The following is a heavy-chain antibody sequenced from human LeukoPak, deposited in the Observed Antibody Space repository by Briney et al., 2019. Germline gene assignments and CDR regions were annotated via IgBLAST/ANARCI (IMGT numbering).Heavy chain of an antibody. CDR2: IYDSGTT. Sequence: GGSLRLSCATSGFTVSSNYMSWVRQAPGKGLEWVSVIYDSGTTYYADSVKGRFLIFRDTSKNTLYLQMNSLRAEDTAVYYCAKASSTVGIAAAGMFDYWGQGTLVTVSS. J-gene: IGHJ4*02. D-gene: IGHD6-13*01. V-gene: IGHV3-66*03. CDR3: AKASSTVGIAAAGMFDY. CDR1: GFTVSSNY.